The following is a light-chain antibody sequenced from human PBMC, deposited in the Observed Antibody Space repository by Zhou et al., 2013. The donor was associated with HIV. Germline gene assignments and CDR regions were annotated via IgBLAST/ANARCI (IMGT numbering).Light chain of an antibody. CDR2: WGS. V-gene: IGKV2-28*01. Sequence: DIVMTQSPLSLPVTPGEPASISCRSSQSLLHSNGYNYLDWYLQKPGQSPQLLIYWGSNRASGVPDRFSGSGSGTDFTLRISRVEAEDVGIYYCMQGLQTLYTFGQGTQLEIK. CDR3: MQGLQTLYT. CDR1: QSLLHSNGYNY. J-gene: IGKJ2*01.